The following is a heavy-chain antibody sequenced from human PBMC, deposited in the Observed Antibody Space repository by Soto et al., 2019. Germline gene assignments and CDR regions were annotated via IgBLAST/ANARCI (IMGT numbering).Heavy chain of an antibody. J-gene: IGHJ4*02. CDR3: ARLRASGWYMGGYLDS. CDR2: IVTSSAYT. CDR1: GFTFSDYY. D-gene: IGHD6-13*01. Sequence: QVQLVESGGGLVKPGGSLRLSCVVSGFTFSDYYMSWLRQAPGKGLEWVSYIVTSSAYTKYADSVKGRFSISRDNAKNSLYLAMKRLRVEDTAVYYCARLRASGWYMGGYLDSWGQGTLVTVSS. V-gene: IGHV3-11*06.